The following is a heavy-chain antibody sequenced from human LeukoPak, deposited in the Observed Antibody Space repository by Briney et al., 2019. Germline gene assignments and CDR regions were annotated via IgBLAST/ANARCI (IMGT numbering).Heavy chain of an antibody. CDR1: GGSISSSSYY. D-gene: IGHD3-3*01. Sequence: SETLSLTCTVSGGSISSSSYYWGWIRQPPGKGLEWIGSIYYSGSTYYNPSLKSRVTISVDTSKNQFSLKLSSVTAADTAVYYCARDASITIFEVVMSWFDPWGQGTLVTVSS. CDR2: IYYSGST. CDR3: ARDASITIFEVVMSWFDP. V-gene: IGHV4-39*07. J-gene: IGHJ5*02.